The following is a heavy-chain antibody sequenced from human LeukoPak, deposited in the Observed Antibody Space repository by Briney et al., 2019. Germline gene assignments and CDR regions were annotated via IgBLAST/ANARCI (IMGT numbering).Heavy chain of an antibody. CDR2: INWNGGST. CDR1: GFTFDDYG. J-gene: IGHJ4*02. Sequence: PGGSLRLSCAASGFTFDDYGMSWVRQAPGKGLEWVSGINWNGGSTGYADSVKGRFTISRDNAKNSLYLQMNSLRAEDMALYYCAKDWGSSGWSAFDYWGQGTLVTVSS. CDR3: AKDWGSSGWSAFDY. D-gene: IGHD6-19*01. V-gene: IGHV3-20*04.